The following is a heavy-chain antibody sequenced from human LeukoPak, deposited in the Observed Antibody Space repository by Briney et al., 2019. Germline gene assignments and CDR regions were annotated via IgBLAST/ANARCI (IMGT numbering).Heavy chain of an antibody. V-gene: IGHV3-48*03. D-gene: IGHD3-10*02. CDR3: AELGITMIGGV. J-gene: IGHJ6*04. CDR2: ISSSATTI. CDR1: GFTFSSYH. Sequence: GGSLRLSCAASGFTFSSYHMSWVRQAPGKGLEWVSYISSSATTIYYAVSVKGRFTIYRANAKTSMYLQMTVLRAEDTAVYYCAELGITMIGGVWGKGTTVTISS.